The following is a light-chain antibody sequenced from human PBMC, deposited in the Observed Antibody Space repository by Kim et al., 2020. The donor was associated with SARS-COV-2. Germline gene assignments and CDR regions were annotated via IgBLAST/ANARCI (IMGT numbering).Light chain of an antibody. J-gene: IGLJ1*01. CDR2: SNV. V-gene: IGLV1-40*01. Sequence: TGATACLSSSCNTGASNDVDWYQHLPTAAPKLLFYSNVHRPSGLPDRFSGSGSGTSASLAITGLQAGDEADYYCPVCDNSLSRDVFGSGTKVTVL. CDR3: PVCDNSLSRDV. CDR1: SCNTGASND.